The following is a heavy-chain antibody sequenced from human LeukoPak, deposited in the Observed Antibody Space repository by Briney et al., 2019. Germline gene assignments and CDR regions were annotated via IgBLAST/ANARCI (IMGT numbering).Heavy chain of an antibody. D-gene: IGHD6-19*01. CDR1: GFTFSSYC. CDR2: ISYDGSNK. V-gene: IGHV3-30*03. J-gene: IGHJ4*02. Sequence: GGSLRLSCAASGFTFSSYCMHWVRQAPGKGLEWVGVISYDGSNKYYADSVKGRFTISRDNSKNTLYLQMNSLRAEDTAVYYCAIPRDGYSRGWASDYWGQGTLVTVSS. CDR3: AIPRDGYSRGWASDY.